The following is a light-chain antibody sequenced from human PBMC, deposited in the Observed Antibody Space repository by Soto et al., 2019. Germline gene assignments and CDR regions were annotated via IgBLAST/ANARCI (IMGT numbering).Light chain of an antibody. CDR3: CSYAGSDTYVL. Sequence: QSALTQPRSVSGSPGQSVTISCTGTSSDVGNYNYVSWYQQHPGKAPKFMMYDVNKRPSGVPDRISGSKSGNTASLTISGLQAEDEADYYCCSYAGSDTYVLFGGGTKLTVL. CDR2: DVN. J-gene: IGLJ2*01. CDR1: SSDVGNYNY. V-gene: IGLV2-11*01.